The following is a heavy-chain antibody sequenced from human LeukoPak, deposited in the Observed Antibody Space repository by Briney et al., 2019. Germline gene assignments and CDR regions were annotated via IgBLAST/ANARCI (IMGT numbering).Heavy chain of an antibody. CDR1: GYSITSGYY. Sequence: SETLSLTCTVSGYSITSGYYWGWIRQPPGKGLEWIGRIYTSGSTNYNPSLKSRVTMSVDTSKNQFSLKLSSVTAADTAVYYCARLPPLRTTVTTSHWGQGTLVTVYS. J-gene: IGHJ4*02. CDR2: IYTSGST. D-gene: IGHD4-17*01. V-gene: IGHV4-38-2*02. CDR3: ARLPPLRTTVTTSH.